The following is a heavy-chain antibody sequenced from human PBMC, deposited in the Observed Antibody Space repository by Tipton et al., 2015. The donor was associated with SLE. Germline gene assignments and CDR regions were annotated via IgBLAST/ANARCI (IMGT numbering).Heavy chain of an antibody. CDR3: ARDVTDSSAWYGTLDI. J-gene: IGHJ3*02. Sequence: TLSLTCIVSGGSISSSYYYWGWIRQPPGKGLEWIGSTFHSGSGYYNPSLESRVTMSIDTSKNHVSLKMRSVTAADTAVYYCARDVTDSSAWYGTLDIWGQGTMVTVSS. CDR2: TFHSGSG. D-gene: IGHD6-19*01. V-gene: IGHV4-39*02. CDR1: GGSISSSYYY.